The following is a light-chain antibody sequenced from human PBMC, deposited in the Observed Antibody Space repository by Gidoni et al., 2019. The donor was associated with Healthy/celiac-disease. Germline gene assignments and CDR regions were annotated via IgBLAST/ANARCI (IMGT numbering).Light chain of an antibody. J-gene: IGLJ2*01. CDR2: YDS. CDR1: NIGRKS. CDR3: QVWDSSSDRVV. V-gene: IGLV3-21*04. Sequence: SYVLTQPPSVSVAPGKPARITCGGNNIGRKSVHWYQQKPGQAPVLVIYYDSDRPSGIPERFSGSNSGNTATLTISRVEAGDEADYYCQVWDSSSDRVVFGGGTKLTVL.